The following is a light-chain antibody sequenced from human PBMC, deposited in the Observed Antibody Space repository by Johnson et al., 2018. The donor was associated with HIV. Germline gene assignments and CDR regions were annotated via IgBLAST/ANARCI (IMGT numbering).Light chain of an antibody. CDR3: AAWDDSLNGLYV. CDR1: SSNIGNNY. Sequence: QSVLTQPPSVSAAPGQKVTISCSGSSSNIGNNYVSWYQQLPGTAPKLLIYSNNQRPSGVPDRFSGSTSGTSASLAISGLQSEDEADDYCAAWDDSLNGLYVFGTGTKVTVL. CDR2: SNN. V-gene: IGLV1-44*01. J-gene: IGLJ1*01.